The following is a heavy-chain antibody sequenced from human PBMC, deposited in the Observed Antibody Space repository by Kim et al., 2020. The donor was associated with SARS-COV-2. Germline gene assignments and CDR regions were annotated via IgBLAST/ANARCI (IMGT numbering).Heavy chain of an antibody. CDR2: T. CDR3: TTKVVVAATDY. V-gene: IGHV3-15*01. Sequence: TDYAAPVKGRFTISRDDSKNTLYLQMNSLKTEDTAVYYCTTKVVVAATDYWGQGTLVTVSS. J-gene: IGHJ4*02. D-gene: IGHD2-15*01.